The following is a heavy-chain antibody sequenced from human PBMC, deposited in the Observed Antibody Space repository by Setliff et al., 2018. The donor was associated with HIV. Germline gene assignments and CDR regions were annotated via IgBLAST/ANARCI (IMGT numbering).Heavy chain of an antibody. Sequence: HPGGSLRLSCAVSGFTLSDYYMDWVRQAPGKGLEWVGRTRNKANGYITEYGASVQGRFTISRDNSKDSLSLQMNSLRAEDTAVYYCARGVRGVVNGMDVWGQGTTVTVSS. J-gene: IGHJ6*02. V-gene: IGHV3-72*01. CDR1: GFTLSDYY. D-gene: IGHD3-10*01. CDR3: ARGVRGVVNGMDV. CDR2: TRNKANGYIT.